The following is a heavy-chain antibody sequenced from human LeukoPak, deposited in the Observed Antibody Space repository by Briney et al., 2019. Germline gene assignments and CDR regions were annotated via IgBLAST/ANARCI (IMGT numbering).Heavy chain of an antibody. V-gene: IGHV1-58*02. CDR1: GFTFTSSA. Sequence: GASVKVSCKASGFTFTSSAMQWVRQARGQRLEWIGWIVVGSGNTNYAQKFQERVTITRDMSTSTAYMELSSLRSEDTAVYYCATELLLRGGGYYGYYFDYWGQGTLVTVSS. CDR3: ATELLLRGGGYYGYYFDY. J-gene: IGHJ4*02. D-gene: IGHD3-22*01. CDR2: IVVGSGNT.